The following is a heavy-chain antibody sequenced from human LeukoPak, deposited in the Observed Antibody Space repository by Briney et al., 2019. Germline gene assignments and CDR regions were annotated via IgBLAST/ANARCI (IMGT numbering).Heavy chain of an antibody. Sequence: ASVRVSCKASVDTFTIDVISCVRQAPGQGGEWRGWISAYNGNTNYAQKLKGRVTMTTDTSTSTGYMELRSLRSDDTAVYYCARERGEAAGTSSRDWFDPWGQGTLVTAS. CDR2: ISAYNGNT. D-gene: IGHD6-13*01. CDR3: ARERGEAAGTSSRDWFDP. V-gene: IGHV1-18*01. J-gene: IGHJ5*02. CDR1: VDTFTIDV.